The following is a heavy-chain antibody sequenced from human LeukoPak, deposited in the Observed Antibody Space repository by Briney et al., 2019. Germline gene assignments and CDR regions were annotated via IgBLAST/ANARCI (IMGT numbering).Heavy chain of an antibody. CDR2: IIPILGIA. CDR1: GYSFATYG. CDR3: ARDPDLMTTVTTGVWYFDL. D-gene: IGHD4-17*01. Sequence: SVKVSCKTSGYSFATYGISWVRQAPGQGLEWMGRIIPILGIANYAQKFQGRVTITADKSTSTAYMELSSLRSEDTAVYYCARDPDLMTTVTTGVWYFDLWGRGTLVTVSS. J-gene: IGHJ2*01. V-gene: IGHV1-69*04.